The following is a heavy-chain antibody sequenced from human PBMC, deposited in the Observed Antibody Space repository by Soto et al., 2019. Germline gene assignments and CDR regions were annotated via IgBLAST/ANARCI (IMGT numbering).Heavy chain of an antibody. Sequence: QVQLQQWGAGLLKPAETLSLTCAVYGGSFSGYYWSWIRQPPGKGLEWIGEINHSGSTNYNPSLKSRVTISVDTSKNQFSLKLSSVTAADTAVYYCARGKMEQAYSGYEPEDYRGQGTLVTVSS. CDR1: GGSFSGYY. CDR2: INHSGST. D-gene: IGHD5-12*01. V-gene: IGHV4-34*01. J-gene: IGHJ4*02. CDR3: ARGKMEQAYSGYEPEDY.